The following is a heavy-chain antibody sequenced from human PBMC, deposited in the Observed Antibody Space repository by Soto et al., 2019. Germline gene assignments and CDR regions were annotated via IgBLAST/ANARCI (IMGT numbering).Heavy chain of an antibody. J-gene: IGHJ6*02. D-gene: IGHD7-27*01. CDR2: IYYSGST. V-gene: IGHV4-59*12. CDR3: ARDSANGAYYYYGMDV. CDR1: GGSIISYY. Sequence: SETLSLTCTVSGGSIISYYCSCIRHPPLKGLEWIGNIYYSGSTNYNPSLKSRVTISVDNSKNTLYPQMNSLRAEDTAVYYCARDSANGAYYYYGMDVWGQGTTVTVSS.